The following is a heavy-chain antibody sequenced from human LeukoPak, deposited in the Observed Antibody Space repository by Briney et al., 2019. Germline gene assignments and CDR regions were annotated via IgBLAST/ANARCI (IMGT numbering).Heavy chain of an antibody. D-gene: IGHD1-26*01. V-gene: IGHV4-34*01. CDR2: INHSGST. J-gene: IGHJ6*02. Sequence: SETLSLTRAVYGGSFSGYYWSWIRQPPGKGLEWIGEINHSGSTNYNPSLKSRVTISVDTSKNQFPLKLSSVTAADTAVYYCARPSRQVGPYYGMDVWGQGTTVTVSS. CDR3: ARPSRQVGPYYGMDV. CDR1: GGSFSGYY.